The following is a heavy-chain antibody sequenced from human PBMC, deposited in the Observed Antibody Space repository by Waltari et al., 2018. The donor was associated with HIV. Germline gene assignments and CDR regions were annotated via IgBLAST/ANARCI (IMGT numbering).Heavy chain of an antibody. J-gene: IGHJ4*02. CDR1: GGSISNGGYY. V-gene: IGHV4-31*03. D-gene: IGHD6-13*01. CDR3: ASRSGGSSRPFDY. CDR2: IYYSGTI. Sequence: QLQLLESGPGLVEPSQNLSLTCTVSGGSISNGGYYWNWIRQHPGKGLECIGYIYYSGTIYYNPSLKSRVTISIDTSKNQFSLKLTSMTAADTAVYYCASRSGGSSRPFDYWGQGTPVTVSS.